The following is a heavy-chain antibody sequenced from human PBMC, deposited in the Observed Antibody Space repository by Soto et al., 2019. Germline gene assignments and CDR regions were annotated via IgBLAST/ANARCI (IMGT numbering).Heavy chain of an antibody. V-gene: IGHV4-59*08. J-gene: IGHJ4*02. CDR1: GGSIRSYY. Sequence: PSKTPSLTRTVSGGSIRSYYWSWNRQPPGKGLEWIGYIYYSGSTNYNPSLKSRVTIAVDTSKNQFSLKLSSVTAADTAVYYCAVAEYFHFSFDYWGQGTLVTVSS. CDR3: AVAEYFHFSFDY. CDR2: IYYSGST. D-gene: IGHD3-9*01.